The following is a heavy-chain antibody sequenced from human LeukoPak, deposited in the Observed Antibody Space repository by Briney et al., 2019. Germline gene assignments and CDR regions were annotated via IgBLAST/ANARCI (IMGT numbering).Heavy chain of an antibody. V-gene: IGHV1-69*04. Sequence: SVKVSCKASGGTFSSYAISWVRQAPGQGLEWMGRIIPILGIANYAQKFQGRVTITADKSTSTAYMELRSLRSEDTAVYYCATETADYDFWSGYYSGAFDIWGQGTMVTVSS. CDR2: IIPILGIA. CDR1: GGTFSSYA. D-gene: IGHD3-3*01. J-gene: IGHJ3*02. CDR3: ATETADYDFWSGYYSGAFDI.